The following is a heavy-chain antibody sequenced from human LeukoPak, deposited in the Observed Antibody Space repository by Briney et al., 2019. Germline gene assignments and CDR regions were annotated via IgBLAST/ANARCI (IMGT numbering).Heavy chain of an antibody. D-gene: IGHD3-9*01. J-gene: IGHJ6*02. CDR1: GFSFNDYY. V-gene: IGHV3-11*01. CDR2: ISISGTTI. Sequence: PGGSLRLSCAGSGFSFNDYYMTWIRQAPGKGLEWVSYISISGTTIYYAESVKGRFTISRDNAQNSLYLQMNSLRTEDTAVYYCARAYYDILTGLYAMDVWGQGTTAIVSS. CDR3: ARAYYDILTGLYAMDV.